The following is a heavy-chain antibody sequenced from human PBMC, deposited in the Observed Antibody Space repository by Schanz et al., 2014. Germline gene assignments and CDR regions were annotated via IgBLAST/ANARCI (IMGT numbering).Heavy chain of an antibody. CDR3: ARGGSVATIAPYTWFDP. D-gene: IGHD5-12*01. V-gene: IGHV4-34*01. CDR2: INHGGST. J-gene: IGHJ5*02. Sequence: QVQLQQWGAGLLKPSETLSLTCAVYGGSFSGYYWSWIRQPPGKGLEWIAEINHGGSTNYNPSLKRRVTTPVHPPKNQFSLKLNSVTAADTAVYYCARGGSVATIAPYTWFDPWGQGTLVTVSS. CDR1: GGSFSGYY.